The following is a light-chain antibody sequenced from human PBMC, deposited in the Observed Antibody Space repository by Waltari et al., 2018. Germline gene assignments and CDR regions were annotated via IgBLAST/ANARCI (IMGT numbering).Light chain of an antibody. CDR2: AAS. CDR3: QQLNIYPHT. V-gene: IGKV1-9*01. J-gene: IGKJ2*01. Sequence: DIQLTQSPSFLSASVGDRVTITCRASQGISSCLAWYQQSPGTDPKLLISAASTLQSGVPSRFSGSGSGTEFTLTISSLQPEDFATYYCQQLNIYPHTFGQGTKLEI. CDR1: QGISSC.